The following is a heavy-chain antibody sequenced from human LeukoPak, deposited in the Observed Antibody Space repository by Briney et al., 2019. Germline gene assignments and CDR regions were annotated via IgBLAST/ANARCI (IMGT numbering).Heavy chain of an antibody. CDR3: ARDRVGASSYDY. V-gene: IGHV1-2*02. CDR2: INPNSGGT. CDR1: GYTFTSYY. Sequence: GASVKVSCKASGYTFTSYYMHWVRQAPGQGLEWMGWINPNSGGTNYAQKFQGRVTMTRDTSTSTAYMELSRLRSDDTAVYYCARDRVGASSYDYWGQGTLVTVSS. J-gene: IGHJ4*02. D-gene: IGHD1-26*01.